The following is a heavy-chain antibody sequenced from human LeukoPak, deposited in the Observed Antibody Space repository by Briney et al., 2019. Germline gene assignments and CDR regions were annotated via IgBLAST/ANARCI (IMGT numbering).Heavy chain of an antibody. CDR1: GFTFSSYA. V-gene: IGHV3-23*01. CDR3: AKDQRITMVRGVLFDY. J-gene: IGHJ4*02. D-gene: IGHD3-10*01. Sequence: GGSLRLSCAASGFTFSSYAMSWVRQAPGKGLEWVSAISGSGGSTYYADSVKGRFTISRDNSKNTLYLQMNSLRAEDTAVYYCAKDQRITMVRGVLFDYWGQGTLVTVSS. CDR2: ISGSGGST.